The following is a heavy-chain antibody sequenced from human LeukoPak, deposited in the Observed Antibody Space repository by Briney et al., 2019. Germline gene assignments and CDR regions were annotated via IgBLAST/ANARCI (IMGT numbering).Heavy chain of an antibody. D-gene: IGHD6-13*01. CDR1: GFTFSSYG. V-gene: IGHV3-30*03. J-gene: IGHJ4*02. CDR2: ISYDGSNK. CDR3: ARDQRLVPDH. Sequence: GGSLRLSCAASGFTFSSYGMHWVRQAPGKGLEWVAVISYDGSNKYYADSVKGRFTISRDNSKNTLYLQMNSLRAEDTAVYYCARDQRLVPDHWGQGTLVTVSS.